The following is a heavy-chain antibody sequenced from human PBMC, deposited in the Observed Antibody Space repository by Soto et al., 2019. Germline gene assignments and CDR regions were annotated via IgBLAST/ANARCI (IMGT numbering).Heavy chain of an antibody. CDR1: GFTFSSYA. V-gene: IGHV3-23*01. CDR2: ISGSGGST. Sequence: PGGSLRLSCAASGFTFSSYAMSWVRQAPGKGLEWVSAISGSGGSTYYADSVKGRFTISRDNSKNTLYLQMNSPRAEDTAVYYCAKNLRDRGYSYGYDYWGQGTLVTVSS. J-gene: IGHJ4*02. CDR3: AKNLRDRGYSYGYDY. D-gene: IGHD5-18*01.